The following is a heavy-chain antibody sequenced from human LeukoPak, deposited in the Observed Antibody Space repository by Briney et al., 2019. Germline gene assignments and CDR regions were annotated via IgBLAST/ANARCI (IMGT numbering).Heavy chain of an antibody. CDR1: GFTVSSNS. CDR3: ASPGFAPLDTFDI. V-gene: IGHV3-53*01. J-gene: IGHJ3*02. Sequence: GRSLRLSCAASGFTVSSNSMNWVRQAPGKGLEWISVIYSGGSTYYADSVKGRFTISRDNSKNTLYLQMNSLRAEDTAIYYCASPGFAPLDTFDIWGQGTMVTVSS. CDR2: IYSGGST.